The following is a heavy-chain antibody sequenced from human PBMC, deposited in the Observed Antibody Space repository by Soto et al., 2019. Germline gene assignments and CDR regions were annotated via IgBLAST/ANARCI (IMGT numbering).Heavy chain of an antibody. V-gene: IGHV1-18*01. D-gene: IGHD3-16*02. J-gene: IGHJ4*02. CDR1: GYTFTSYG. CDR2: ISAYNGNT. CDR3: ATTDYYDYIWGSYRARFDY. Sequence: QVPLVQSGAEVKKPGASVKVSCKASGYTFTSYGISWVRQAPGQGLEWMGWISAYNGNTNYAQKLQGRVTMTTDTPTSTAYMELRSLRSDHTAVYHCATTDYYDYIWGSYRARFDYWGQGTLVTVSS.